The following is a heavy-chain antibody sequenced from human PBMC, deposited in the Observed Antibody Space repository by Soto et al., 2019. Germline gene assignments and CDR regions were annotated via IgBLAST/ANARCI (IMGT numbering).Heavy chain of an antibody. CDR2: ISGSGGNT. Sequence: GGSLRLSCAASRFTFSNYALTWVRQAPGKGLEWVSTISGSGGNTYYADSVRGRFIISRDNPKNTLYLQMGSLRENDTATYYCVRGGQTPSHPLDSWGQGTLVTVSS. CDR3: VRGGQTPSHPLDS. J-gene: IGHJ5*01. V-gene: IGHV3-23*01. CDR1: RFTFSNYA.